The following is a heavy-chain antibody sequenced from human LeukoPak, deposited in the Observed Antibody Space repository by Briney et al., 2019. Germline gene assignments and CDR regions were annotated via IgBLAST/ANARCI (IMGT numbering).Heavy chain of an antibody. Sequence: GGSLRLSCAASGFTFSSYSMNWVRQAPGKGREGVSYLSSSSSTIYYAASVTGRFTICKDKAKNSLYLQMNSRRAEGRAVYYLAVAYCGGVCPVSLYLWGQGTQGTAS. CDR1: GFTFSSYS. J-gene: IGHJ4*02. CDR2: LSSSSSTI. CDR3: AVAYCGGVCPVSLYL. V-gene: IGHV3-48*01. D-gene: IGHD2-21*02.